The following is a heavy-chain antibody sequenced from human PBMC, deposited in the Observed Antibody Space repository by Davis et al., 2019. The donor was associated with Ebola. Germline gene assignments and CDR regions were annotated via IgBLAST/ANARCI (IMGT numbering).Heavy chain of an antibody. CDR1: GYTFTGYY. D-gene: IGHD3-3*01. V-gene: IGHV1-46*01. CDR3: ARGGGSFEVVIPFDY. J-gene: IGHJ4*02. Sequence: AASVKVSCKASGYTFTGYYMHWVRQAPGQGLEWMGIINPSGGSTSYAQKFQGRVTMTRDTSTSTVYMELSSLRSEDTAVYYCARGGGSFEVVIPFDYWGQGTLVTVSS. CDR2: INPSGGST.